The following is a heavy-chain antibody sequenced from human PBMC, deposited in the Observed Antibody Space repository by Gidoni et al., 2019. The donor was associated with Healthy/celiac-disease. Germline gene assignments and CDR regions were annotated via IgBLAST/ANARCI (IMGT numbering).Heavy chain of an antibody. CDR3: AKDTGDIVVVVAATPDAFDI. V-gene: IGHV3-23*01. CDR2: ISGSGGST. CDR1: GFPFRSYA. D-gene: IGHD2-15*01. Sequence: EVQLLASGVGLVQPGGSLRLSCAASGFPFRSYAMSWVRQAPGKGLEWVSAISGSGGSTYYADSVKGRFTISRDNSKNTLYLQMNSLRAEDTAVYYCAKDTGDIVVVVAATPDAFDIWGQGTMVTVSS. J-gene: IGHJ3*02.